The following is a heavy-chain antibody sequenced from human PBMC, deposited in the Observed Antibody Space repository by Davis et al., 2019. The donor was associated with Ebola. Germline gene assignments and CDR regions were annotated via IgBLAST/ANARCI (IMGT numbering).Heavy chain of an antibody. CDR2: INHSGST. Sequence: SETLSLTCAVYGGSFSGYYWSWIRQPPGKGLEWIGEINHSGSTNYNPSLKSRVTISVDTSKNQFSLKLSSVTAADTAVYYCARDRVGATRFDYWGQGTLVTVSS. CDR3: ARDRVGATRFDY. CDR1: GGSFSGYY. D-gene: IGHD1-26*01. V-gene: IGHV4-34*01. J-gene: IGHJ4*02.